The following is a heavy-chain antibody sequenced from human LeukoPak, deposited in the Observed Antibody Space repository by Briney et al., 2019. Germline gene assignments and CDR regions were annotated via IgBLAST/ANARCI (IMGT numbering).Heavy chain of an antibody. CDR1: GGSISSSSYY. V-gene: IGHV4-39*01. Sequence: SETLSLTCTVSGGSISSSSYYWGWIRQPPGKGLEWIGSIYYSGSTYYNPSLKSRVTISVDTSKNQFSLKLSSVTAADTAVYYCARHPRYYDRLGKGAVYWGQGTLVTVSS. CDR2: IYYSGST. D-gene: IGHD3-22*01. CDR3: ARHPRYYDRLGKGAVY. J-gene: IGHJ4*02.